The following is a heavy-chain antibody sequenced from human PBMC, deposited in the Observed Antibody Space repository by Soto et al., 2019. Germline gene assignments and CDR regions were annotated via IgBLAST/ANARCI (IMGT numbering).Heavy chain of an antibody. Sequence: SETLSLTCADSGDSIGNNVWWSGVRQPPGKGLEWIGEVYQNGLTDSNPSLQGRVTMSADMSKNQFSLKVTSVTAADTAIYYCARDAALPGETDRFDYWGQGILVTVSS. CDR2: VYQNGLT. CDR3: ARDAALPGETDRFDY. J-gene: IGHJ4*02. V-gene: IGHV4-4*02. D-gene: IGHD2-15*01. CDR1: GDSIGNNVW.